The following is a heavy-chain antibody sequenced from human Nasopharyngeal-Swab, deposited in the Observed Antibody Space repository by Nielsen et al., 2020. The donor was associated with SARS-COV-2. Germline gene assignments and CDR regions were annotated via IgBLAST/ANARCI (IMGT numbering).Heavy chain of an antibody. J-gene: IGHJ4*02. Sequence: VRQAPGKGLEWVAVIWYDGTNRYYADSVKDRFTISRDNSKNTLDLQMNSLKAVDTATYYCVRALGEEGDYWGQGTPVTVSS. V-gene: IGHV3-33*01. CDR3: VRALGEEGDY. D-gene: IGHD3-10*01. CDR2: IWYDGTNR.